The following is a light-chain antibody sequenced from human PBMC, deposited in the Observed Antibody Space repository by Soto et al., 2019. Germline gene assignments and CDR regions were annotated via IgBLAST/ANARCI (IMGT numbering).Light chain of an antibody. V-gene: IGKV1-12*01. Sequence: DIQMTQSPSSVSASVGDRVVITCRASQDISNYLAWYQQNPGDAPELLIYAASRLKRGVPSRFSGSGSGTDFTLIIDSLQPEDFATSYCQQADIFPLTFGGGTKVEI. CDR2: AAS. CDR3: QQADIFPLT. J-gene: IGKJ4*01. CDR1: QDISNY.